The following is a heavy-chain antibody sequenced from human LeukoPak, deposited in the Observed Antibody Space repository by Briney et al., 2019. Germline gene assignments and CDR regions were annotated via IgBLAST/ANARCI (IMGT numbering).Heavy chain of an antibody. D-gene: IGHD4-11*01. Sequence: GGSLRLSCAASGFTFSSYWMHWVRQAPGKGLEWVSGINWNGGSTGYADSVKGRFTISRDNAKNSLYLQMNSLRAEDTALYYCARESHTVTTGYYFDYWGQGTLVTVSS. CDR2: INWNGGST. V-gene: IGHV3-20*04. CDR3: ARESHTVTTGYYFDY. J-gene: IGHJ4*02. CDR1: GFTFSSYW.